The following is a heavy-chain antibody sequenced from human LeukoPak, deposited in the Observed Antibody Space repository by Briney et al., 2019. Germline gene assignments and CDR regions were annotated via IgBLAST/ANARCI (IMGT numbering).Heavy chain of an antibody. CDR3: AREGLYGSGTYDY. CDR1: GFTVSSNY. D-gene: IGHD3-10*01. Sequence: GGSLRLSCAASGFTVSSNYMSWVRQAPGKGLEWVSVIYSGGTTYYADSVKGRFTISRDNSKNTLYLQMNSLRAEDTAVYYCAREGLYGSGTYDYWGQGTLVTVSS. V-gene: IGHV3-53*05. J-gene: IGHJ4*02. CDR2: IYSGGTT.